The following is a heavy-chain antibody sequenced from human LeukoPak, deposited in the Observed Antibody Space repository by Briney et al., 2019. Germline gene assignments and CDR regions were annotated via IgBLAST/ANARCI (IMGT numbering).Heavy chain of an antibody. J-gene: IGHJ5*02. Sequence: SGGYLRLYCAASGFTFSDYYMSWIRQAPGKGLEWVSYISSSSSYTNYADSVKGRSTISRDNAKNSLYLQMNSLRAEDTAVYYCARDMAVAGTGWFDPWGQGTLVTVSS. D-gene: IGHD6-19*01. CDR3: ARDMAVAGTGWFDP. V-gene: IGHV3-11*06. CDR1: GFTFSDYY. CDR2: ISSSSSYT.